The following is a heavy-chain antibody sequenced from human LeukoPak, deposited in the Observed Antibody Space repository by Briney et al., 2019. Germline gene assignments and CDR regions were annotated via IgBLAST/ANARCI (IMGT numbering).Heavy chain of an antibody. CDR3: ARXPSNSGYDYLYYFDY. V-gene: IGHV1-2*02. Sequence: GASVKVSCKASGXTXXXXXXXXXXXXXGXGXXXXXXXXXXXXSTXYXQKXXGRVTMTRDMSISTAYMELSRLRSDDPAVYYCARXPSNSGYDYLYYFDYWGQGTLVTVSS. CDR1: GXTXXXXX. D-gene: IGHD5-12*01. J-gene: IGHJ4*02. CDR2: XXXXXXST.